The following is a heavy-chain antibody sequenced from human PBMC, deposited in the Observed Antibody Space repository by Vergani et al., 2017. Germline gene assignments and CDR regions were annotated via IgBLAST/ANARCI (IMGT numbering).Heavy chain of an antibody. D-gene: IGHD1-7*01. CDR3: VRDGPELFLH. J-gene: IGHJ4*02. CDR1: GFTFSNYN. Sequence: QVQLVESGGGVVQPGGSLRLSFAQFGFTFSNYNRNGFRQAPGRGLEWVAFIKYNEKRKEYEDAVTGRFTISRDISKNTLYLQMTSLRVEDTAVYYCVRDGPELFLHWGQGTLVTVSS. CDR2: IKYNEKRK. V-gene: IGHV3-30*02.